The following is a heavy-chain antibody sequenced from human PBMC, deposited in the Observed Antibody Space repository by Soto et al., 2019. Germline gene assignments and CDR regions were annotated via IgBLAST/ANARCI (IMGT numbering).Heavy chain of an antibody. CDR1: GASIKSYY. Sequence: QMQLQESGPGLVKPSGTLSLTCTVSGASIKSYYWNWIRQPPGQELEWIGYTHHTGTTKYNPSFRGRVTTSVNTSKNQFSLTMTSVTTADTAMYFCARWNSGWNAFDSWGQGALVTVSS. J-gene: IGHJ4*02. CDR2: THHTGTT. V-gene: IGHV4-59*01. D-gene: IGHD6-19*01. CDR3: ARWNSGWNAFDS.